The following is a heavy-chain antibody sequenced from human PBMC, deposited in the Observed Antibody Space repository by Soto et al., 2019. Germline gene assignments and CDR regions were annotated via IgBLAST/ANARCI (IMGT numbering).Heavy chain of an antibody. Sequence: QVQLVQSGAEVKKPGASVKVSCKASGYTFSNYDISWGRQAPGQGLEWMGWISVYNRNTKYAQKLQGRVTMTTDTSTGTAYMELRSLTYDDTTVYYCTRDSWFRLTRCFAYWGQGTLVTVSS. D-gene: IGHD3-10*01. J-gene: IGHJ4*02. CDR2: ISVYNRNT. CDR3: TRDSWFRLTRCFAY. CDR1: GYTFSNYD. V-gene: IGHV1-18*04.